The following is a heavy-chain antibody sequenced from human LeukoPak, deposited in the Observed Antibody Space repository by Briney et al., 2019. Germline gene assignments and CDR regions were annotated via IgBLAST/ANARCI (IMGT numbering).Heavy chain of an antibody. Sequence: SSVKVSCKASGYTFTSYYMHWVRHAPGQGLEWMGIINPSGGSTSYAQKFQGRVTMTRDTSTSTVYMELSSLRSETTAGYSFPRDLDCSGYAPAFDSSGHRTQDTVSS. J-gene: IGHJ4*01. V-gene: IGHV1-46*03. CDR1: GYTFTSYY. CDR3: PRDLDCSGYAPAFDS. CDR2: INPSGGST. D-gene: IGHD3-22*01.